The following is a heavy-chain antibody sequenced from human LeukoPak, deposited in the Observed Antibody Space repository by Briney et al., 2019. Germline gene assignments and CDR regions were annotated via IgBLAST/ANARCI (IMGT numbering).Heavy chain of an antibody. Sequence: APVRPSCTPSQSTVTHFYIHWGPQSPGHEVKFRRGLNPHSSGTSYAAKCRGRVTLTRDTSTTTSYIDLSSLTSDDTAVYYCARDRSSLYNGNYAFWGQGTLVTVSS. CDR1: QSTVTHFY. D-gene: IGHD5-12*01. J-gene: IGHJ4*02. V-gene: IGHV1-2*02. CDR3: ARDRSSLYNGNYAF. CDR2: LNPHSSGT.